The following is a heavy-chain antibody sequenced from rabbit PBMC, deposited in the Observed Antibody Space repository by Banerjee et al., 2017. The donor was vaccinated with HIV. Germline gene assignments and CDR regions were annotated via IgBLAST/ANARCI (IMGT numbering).Heavy chain of an antibody. CDR2: TYIGDGSP. Sequence: QEQVEESGGDLVKPEGSLTLTCTASGFSFSSSYWLCWVRQVPGKGLEWIGCTYIGDGSPFYASRAKGRFPHPQTPAAPGTLQKNRPAAAGPAHFFLWRGGGGGFSSYGFCALWGQGTLVTVS. CDR1: GFSFSSSYW. CDR3: WRGGGGGFSSYGFCAL. D-gene: IGHD2-1*01. J-gene: IGHJ4*01. V-gene: IGHV1S45*01.